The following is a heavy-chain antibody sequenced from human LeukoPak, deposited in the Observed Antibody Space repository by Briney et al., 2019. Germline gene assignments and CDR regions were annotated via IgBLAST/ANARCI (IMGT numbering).Heavy chain of an antibody. CDR1: GFPFSGLA. V-gene: IGHV3-23*01. D-gene: IGHD6-19*01. CDR2: ISGSGGSA. Sequence: GGSLRLPCAPSGFPFSGLALPGVRRAQGRGRGWVPAISGSGGSAYYADSVKGRFTISRDNSKNTLSLQMNSLRAEDTAVYYCAKVSSGWYLFNFDYWGQGTLVTVSS. J-gene: IGHJ4*02. CDR3: AKVSSGWYLFNFDY.